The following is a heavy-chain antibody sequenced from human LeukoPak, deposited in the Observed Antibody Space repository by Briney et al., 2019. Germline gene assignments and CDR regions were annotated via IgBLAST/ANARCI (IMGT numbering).Heavy chain of an antibody. Sequence: PSQTLSLTCTVSGGSISSDGFYWSWLRQHPGKGLEWIGYIYYSGSSYYSPSLKNRVTISVDTSKNQFSLKLRSVTAADTAVYYCARTYHDSRLDYWGQGTLVTVSS. V-gene: IGHV4-31*03. CDR3: ARTYHDSRLDY. J-gene: IGHJ4*02. CDR2: IYYSGSS. CDR1: GGSISSDGFY. D-gene: IGHD3-22*01.